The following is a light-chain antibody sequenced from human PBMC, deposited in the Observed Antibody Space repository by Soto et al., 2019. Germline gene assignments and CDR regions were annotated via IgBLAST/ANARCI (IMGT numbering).Light chain of an antibody. V-gene: IGKV1-39*01. CDR2: GAS. CDR3: QQCYSNPLT. Sequence: DIQMTQSPSSLSASVGETVIISCRASETITRYLNWYQSKPGKAPRLLISGASSLQSGVPSRFSGSYSGTDFTLTISSLQPEDFATYYCQQCYSNPLTFGGGTKVDIK. CDR1: ETITRY. J-gene: IGKJ4*01.